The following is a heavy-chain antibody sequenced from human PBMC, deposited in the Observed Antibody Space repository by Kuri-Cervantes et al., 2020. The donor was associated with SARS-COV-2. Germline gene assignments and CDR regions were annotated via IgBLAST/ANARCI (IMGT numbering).Heavy chain of an antibody. D-gene: IGHD3-22*01. CDR2: IIPIFGTA. Sequence: SVKVSCKASGGTFSSYTISWVRQAPGQGLEWMGGIIPIFGTANYAQKFQGRVTMTRGTSTSTVYMELSSLRSEDTAVYYCARDFRGSNYYDSSGPHDAFDIWGQGTMVTVSS. CDR1: GGTFSSYT. V-gene: IGHV1-69*05. CDR3: ARDFRGSNYYDSSGPHDAFDI. J-gene: IGHJ3*02.